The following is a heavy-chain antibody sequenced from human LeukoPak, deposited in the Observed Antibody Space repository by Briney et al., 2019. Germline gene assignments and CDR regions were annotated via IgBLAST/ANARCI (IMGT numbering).Heavy chain of an antibody. CDR2: ISHSGST. CDR3: ARGSGNYGGFDY. D-gene: IGHD4-11*01. CDR1: GGSFSGYY. J-gene: IGHJ4*02. V-gene: IGHV4-34*01. Sequence: SETLSLTCAVYGGSFSGYYWSWIRQPPGKGLEWIGEISHSGSTNYNPSLKSRVTISVDTSKNQFSLKLNSLTAADTAVYYCARGSGNYGGFDYWGQGTLVTVSS.